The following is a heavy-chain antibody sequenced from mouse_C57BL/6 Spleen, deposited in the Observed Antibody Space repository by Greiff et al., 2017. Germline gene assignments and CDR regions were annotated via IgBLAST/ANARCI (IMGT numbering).Heavy chain of an antibody. CDR2: IRSKSSNYAT. J-gene: IGHJ1*03. CDR3: VREDYYGSRGYFDV. Sequence: EVMLVESGGGLVQPKGSLKLSCAASGFTFNTYAMHWVRQAPGKGVEWVARIRSKSSNYATYYADSVKDRFTISRDDSQSMLYLQMNNLKTEDTAMYYCVREDYYGSRGYFDVWGTGTTVTVSS. D-gene: IGHD1-1*01. V-gene: IGHV10-3*01. CDR1: GFTFNTYA.